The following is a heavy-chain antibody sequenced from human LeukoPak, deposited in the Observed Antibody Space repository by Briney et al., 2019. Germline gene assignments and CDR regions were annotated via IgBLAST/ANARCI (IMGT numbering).Heavy chain of an antibody. Sequence: SLRLSCAASGFTFSSYWMHWVRQAPGKGLEWVAVIWYDGSNKYYADSVKGRFTISRDNSKNTLYLQMNSLRAEDTAVYYCARDRNPGYGMDVWGQGTTVTVSS. CDR3: ARDRNPGYGMDV. J-gene: IGHJ6*02. V-gene: IGHV3-33*08. CDR2: IWYDGSNK. CDR1: GFTFSSYW.